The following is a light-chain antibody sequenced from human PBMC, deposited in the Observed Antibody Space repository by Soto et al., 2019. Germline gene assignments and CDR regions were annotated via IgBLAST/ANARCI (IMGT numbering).Light chain of an antibody. Sequence: QSVLTQPASVSGSPGQSITISCTGTSSDVGSYNLVSWYQQHPGKAPKLMIYEVSKRPSGVSNRFSGYKSGNTASLTISGLQAEDEADYYCCSYAGSRVVFGGGTKLTVL. J-gene: IGLJ2*01. CDR1: SSDVGSYNL. CDR3: CSYAGSRVV. CDR2: EVS. V-gene: IGLV2-23*02.